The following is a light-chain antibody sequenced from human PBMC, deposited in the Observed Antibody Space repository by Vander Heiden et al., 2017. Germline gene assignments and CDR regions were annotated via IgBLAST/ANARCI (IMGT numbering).Light chain of an antibody. CDR1: QRIITN. CDR2: GAS. Sequence: ETVMTQSPATLSVSPGERATLSCRASQRIITNLAWYQQKPGQAPSLLIYGASTRATGIPARFSGTGSGTEFTLTISSLQSQDFAVYYCQQDDSWPQTFGQGTRVELK. CDR3: QQDDSWPQT. J-gene: IGKJ1*01. V-gene: IGKV3-15*01.